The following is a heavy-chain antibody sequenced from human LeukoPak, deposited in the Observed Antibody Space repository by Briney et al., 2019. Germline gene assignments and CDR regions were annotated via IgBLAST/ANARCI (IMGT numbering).Heavy chain of an antibody. CDR3: AVVYDSSGYPFDY. V-gene: IGHV4-39*07. CDR1: GGSISSSSYY. J-gene: IGHJ4*02. D-gene: IGHD3-22*01. Sequence: SETLSLTCTVSGGSISSSSYYWGWIRQPPGKGLEWIGSIYYSGSTYYNPSLKSRVTISVDTSKNQFSLKLSSMTAADTAVYYCAVVYDSSGYPFDYWGQGTLVTVSS. CDR2: IYYSGST.